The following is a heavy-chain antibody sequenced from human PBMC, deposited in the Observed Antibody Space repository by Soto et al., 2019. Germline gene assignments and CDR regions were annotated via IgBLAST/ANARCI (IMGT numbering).Heavy chain of an antibody. J-gene: IGHJ4*02. CDR3: ASDRPGDYTPFFDY. Sequence: QVQLQESGPGLVKPSGTLSLTCAVSGASITNNNWWSWVRQTPAKGLEWIGEIYRDGRTNYNPSLRSRLTISMDRSKNQFSLELNFVTAADTAIYYCASDRPGDYTPFFDYWGQGTLVTVS. CDR2: IYRDGRT. CDR1: GASITNNNW. D-gene: IGHD4-17*01. V-gene: IGHV4-4*02.